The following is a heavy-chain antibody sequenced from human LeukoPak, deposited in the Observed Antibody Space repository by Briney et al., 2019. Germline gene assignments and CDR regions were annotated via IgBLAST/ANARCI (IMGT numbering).Heavy chain of an antibody. V-gene: IGHV3-11*04. Sequence: GGSLRLSCAASGFIFSDYYMSWIRQAPGKGLEWVSCITSDNTVYYADSVKGRFTISRDNAKNSLYLQMNSLRAEDTAVYYCARAIFGVVILYYMDVWGKGTTVTVSS. CDR3: ARAIFGVVILYYMDV. J-gene: IGHJ6*03. CDR2: ITSDNTV. CDR1: GFIFSDYY. D-gene: IGHD3-3*01.